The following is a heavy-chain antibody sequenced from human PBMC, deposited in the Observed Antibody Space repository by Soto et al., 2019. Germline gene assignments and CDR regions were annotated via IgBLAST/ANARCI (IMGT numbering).Heavy chain of an antibody. CDR2: FSGSGGST. CDR1: GFTFSSYA. J-gene: IGHJ6*02. V-gene: IGHV3-23*01. CDR3: AKHRAYYYDSSGYYNAPFNGMDV. Sequence: GGSLRLCCAASGFTFSSYAMSWVRQAXGKGLEWVSGFSGSGGSTYYADSVKGRFTISRDNSKNTLYLQMNSLRAEDTAVYYCAKHRAYYYDSSGYYNAPFNGMDVWGQGTTVTVSS. D-gene: IGHD3-22*01.